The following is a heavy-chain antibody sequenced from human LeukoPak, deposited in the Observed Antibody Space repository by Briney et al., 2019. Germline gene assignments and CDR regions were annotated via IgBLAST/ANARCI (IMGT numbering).Heavy chain of an antibody. CDR1: GYSISSGYF. CDR3: ARDLGLTISANWFDP. D-gene: IGHD3-9*01. Sequence: PSETLSLTCGVSGYSISSGYFWVWIRQPPGKGLEWIGSVYHTGATYYNPSLRSPATISVDTSNNQFSLELNSVTAADTAVYYCARDLGLTISANWFDPWGQGTLVTVSS. V-gene: IGHV4-38-2*02. J-gene: IGHJ5*02. CDR2: VYHTGAT.